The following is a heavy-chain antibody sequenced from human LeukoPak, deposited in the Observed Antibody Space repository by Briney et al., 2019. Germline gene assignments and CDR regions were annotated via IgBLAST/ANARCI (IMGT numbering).Heavy chain of an antibody. CDR1: GDFVNNTNYY. J-gene: IGHJ4*02. CDR3: ARVTYRSSSPFFNF. D-gene: IGHD6-6*01. V-gene: IGHV4-39*07. Sequence: PSETLSLTCNVSGDFVNNTNYYWAWIRQPPGKGLEWIGSINYRGNTYFNPSLKSRITLSVDSSMNQFSLKLTSVTAADTAMFFCARVTYRSSSPFFNFWGQGTLVTVSS. CDR2: INYRGNT.